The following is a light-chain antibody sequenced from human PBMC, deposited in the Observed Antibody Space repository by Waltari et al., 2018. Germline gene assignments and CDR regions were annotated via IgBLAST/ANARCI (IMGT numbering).Light chain of an antibody. CDR3: CSQSSYNGVI. CDR2: DVN. CDR1: SSDVGGADS. Sequence: QSALSQPAPVSGSPGQSITISCTGSSSDVGGADSVSWYQDHPGQAPKVIIYDVNNRPSGVSDRFSGSKSGNTASLTISGLQAEDEANYYCCSQSSYNGVIFGGGTKLTVL. J-gene: IGLJ2*01. V-gene: IGLV2-14*03.